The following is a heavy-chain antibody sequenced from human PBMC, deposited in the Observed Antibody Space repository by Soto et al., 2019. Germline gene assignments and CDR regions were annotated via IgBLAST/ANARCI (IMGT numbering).Heavy chain of an antibody. J-gene: IGHJ4*02. CDR2: IIPILGIA. V-gene: IGHV1-69*02. Sequence: QVQLVQSGAEVKKPGSSVKVSCKASGGTFSTYSINWVRQAPGQGLEWMGRIIPILGIANYAQKFQGRVTMXXDXSXXTVYRELSSLRSEDTAVYYCARGTFYYDSSGHFDYWGQGTLVTVSS. CDR3: ARGTFYYDSSGHFDY. D-gene: IGHD3-22*01. CDR1: GGTFSTYS.